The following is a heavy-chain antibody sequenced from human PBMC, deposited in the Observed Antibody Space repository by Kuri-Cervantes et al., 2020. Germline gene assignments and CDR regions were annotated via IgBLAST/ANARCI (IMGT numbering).Heavy chain of an antibody. CDR1: GYTFTSYG. V-gene: IGHV1-18*01. D-gene: IGHD3-3*01. CDR3: ARARGHVLRFLEPNGWFDP. Sequence: ASVKVSCKASGYTFTSYGISWVRQAPGQGLEWMGWISAYNGNTNYAQKLQGRVTMTRDTSTSTVYMELSSLRSEDTAVYYCARARGHVLRFLEPNGWFDPWGQGTLVTVSS. J-gene: IGHJ5*02. CDR2: ISAYNGNT.